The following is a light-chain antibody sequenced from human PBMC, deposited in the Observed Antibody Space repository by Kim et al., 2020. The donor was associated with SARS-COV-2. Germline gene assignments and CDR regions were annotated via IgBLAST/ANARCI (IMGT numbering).Light chain of an antibody. CDR3: NSRDSSSEHLV. CDR1: SPRTYY. V-gene: IGLV3-19*01. J-gene: IGLJ2*01. Sequence: ALGHTVTNTWQGDSPRTYYATWYQQKPGRAPRLVIFGNNNRPSGISNRFSGSSSRKTASLTITGARAEDEADYYCNSRDSSSEHLVFGGGTQLTVL. CDR2: GNN.